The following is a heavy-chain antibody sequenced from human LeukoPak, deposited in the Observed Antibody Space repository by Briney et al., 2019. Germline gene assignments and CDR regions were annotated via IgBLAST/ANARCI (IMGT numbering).Heavy chain of an antibody. J-gene: IGHJ6*03. CDR1: GFTFSSYA. D-gene: IGHD6-25*01. CDR2: ISYDGTNI. CDR3: ARFAAGGSYYYYMDV. Sequence: GGSLRLSCAASGFTFSSYALHWVRQAPGKGLEWVAVISYDGTNIDYADSVKGRFTISRDNSKNTLYLQMNSLRAEDTAVYYCARFAAGGSYYYYMDVWGKGTTVTVSS. V-gene: IGHV3-30*14.